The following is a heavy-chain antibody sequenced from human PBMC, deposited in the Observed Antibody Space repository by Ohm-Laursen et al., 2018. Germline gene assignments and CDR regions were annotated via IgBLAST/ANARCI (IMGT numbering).Heavy chain of an antibody. D-gene: IGHD6-19*01. CDR3: ARVRAVAGYYGMDA. V-gene: IGHV4-59*04. CDR2: IFHSGTT. CDR1: GGSISSYY. Sequence: TLSLTCTVSGGSISSYYWGWIRQPPGKGLEWIGSIFHSGTTYYNPSLQSRVTMSVDTSKNQISLTLTSVAAADTAVYYCARVRAVAGYYGMDAWGQGTTATVSS. J-gene: IGHJ6*02.